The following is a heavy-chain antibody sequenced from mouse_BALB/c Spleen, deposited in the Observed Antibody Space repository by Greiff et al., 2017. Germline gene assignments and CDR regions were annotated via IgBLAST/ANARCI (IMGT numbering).Heavy chain of an antibody. CDR3: ARAYYYGSSMAMDY. Sequence: VQVVESGPGLVAPSQSLSITCTVSGFSLTSYGVHWVRQPPGKGLEWLGVIWAGGSTNYNSALMSRLSISKDNSKSQVFLKMNSLQTDDTAMYYCARAYYYGSSMAMDYWGQGTSVTVSS. V-gene: IGHV2-9*02. J-gene: IGHJ4*01. D-gene: IGHD1-1*01. CDR1: GFSLTSYG. CDR2: IWAGGST.